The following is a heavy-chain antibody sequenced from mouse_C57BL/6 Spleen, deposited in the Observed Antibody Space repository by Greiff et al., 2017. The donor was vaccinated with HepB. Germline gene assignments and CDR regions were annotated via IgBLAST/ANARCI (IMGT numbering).Heavy chain of an antibody. CDR3: AIPYGKEPAWFAY. D-gene: IGHD2-1*01. V-gene: IGHV1-81*01. J-gene: IGHJ3*01. CDR2: IYPRSGNT. Sequence: VQLQQSGAELARPGASVKLSCKASGYTFTSYGISWVKQRTGQGLEWIGEIYPRSGNTYYNEKFKGKATLTADKSSSTAYMEPRSLTSEDTAVHFCAIPYGKEPAWFAYWGQGTLVTVSA. CDR1: GYTFTSYG.